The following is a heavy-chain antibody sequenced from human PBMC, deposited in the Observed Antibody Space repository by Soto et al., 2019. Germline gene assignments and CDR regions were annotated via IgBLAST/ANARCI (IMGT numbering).Heavy chain of an antibody. CDR3: AKWDWGAADCRLLDY. Sequence: PVGSLRLSCAASGFTFSSYAMSWVRQAPGKGLEWVSAISGSGASTYYADSVKGRFTVSRDNSKNTLFLQMNSLTVEDTALYYCAKWDWGAADCRLLDYWGRGTQVTVS. CDR2: ISGSGAST. D-gene: IGHD2-21*02. CDR1: GFTFSSYA. V-gene: IGHV3-23*01. J-gene: IGHJ4*02.